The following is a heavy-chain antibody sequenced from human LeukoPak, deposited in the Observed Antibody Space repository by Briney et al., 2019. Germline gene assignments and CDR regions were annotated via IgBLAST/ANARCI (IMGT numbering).Heavy chain of an antibody. CDR1: GFTFTIAW. Sequence: PGGSLRLSCGASGFTFTIAWMNWVRQAPGKGLEWVGRIKSKADGETTDYAAPVKGRFTFSRDDSKNMLYLQMNGLKSEDTAVYYCSTLTSRYLPDSWGQGTLVTVSS. CDR3: STLTSRYLPDS. V-gene: IGHV3-15*07. CDR2: IKSKADGETT. D-gene: IGHD3-9*01. J-gene: IGHJ4*02.